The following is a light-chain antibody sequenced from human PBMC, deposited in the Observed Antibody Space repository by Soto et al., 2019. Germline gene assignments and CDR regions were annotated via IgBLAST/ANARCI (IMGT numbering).Light chain of an antibody. J-gene: IGLJ3*02. CDR2: GNS. CDR3: QSYDSSPGGCNRV. CDR1: SSNIGAGYD. V-gene: IGLV1-40*01. Sequence: QSVLTQPPSVSGAPGQRVTISCTGSSSNIGAGYDVHWYQQLPGTAPKLLISGNSNRPSGVPDRFSGSKSGTSASLAITGLQAEDAADDDCQSYDSSPGGCNRVFGGGTKVTVL.